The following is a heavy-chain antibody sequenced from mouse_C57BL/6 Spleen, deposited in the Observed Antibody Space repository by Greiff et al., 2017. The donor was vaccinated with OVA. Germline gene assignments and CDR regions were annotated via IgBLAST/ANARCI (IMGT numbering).Heavy chain of an antibody. CDR2: ISAGGSYT. D-gene: IGHD2-1*01. Sequence: EVQRVESGGGLVKPGGSLKLSCAASGFTFSSYAMSWVRQTPEKRLEWVATISAGGSYTYYPDNVKGRFTISRDNAKNNLYLQMSHLKSEDTAMYYCARDRGYGNYWYFDVWGTGTTVTVSS. CDR1: GFTFSSYA. V-gene: IGHV5-4*01. CDR3: ARDRGYGNYWYFDV. J-gene: IGHJ1*03.